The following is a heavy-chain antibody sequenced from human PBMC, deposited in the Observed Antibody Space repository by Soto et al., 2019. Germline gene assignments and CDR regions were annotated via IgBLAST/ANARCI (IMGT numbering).Heavy chain of an antibody. CDR2: INSDGGST. V-gene: IGHV3-74*01. CDR3: AKGGSGSYYKVDFDY. J-gene: IGHJ4*02. D-gene: IGHD3-10*01. CDR1: GFTFSSYW. Sequence: GGSLRLSCAASGFTFSSYWMHWVRQAPGKGPVWVSRINSDGGSTAYADSVKGRFTISRDSAKNTVYLQMNSLRAEDTAVYYCAKGGSGSYYKVDFDYWGQGTLVTVSS.